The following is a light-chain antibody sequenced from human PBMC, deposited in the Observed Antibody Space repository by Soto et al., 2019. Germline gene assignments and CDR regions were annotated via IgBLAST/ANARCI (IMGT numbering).Light chain of an antibody. CDR1: SPDVGSNT. V-gene: IGLV1-44*01. CDR2: SND. CDR3: ATWDDSLFGHV. J-gene: IGLJ1*01. Sequence: QSVLTQPRSASATPGQRVTISCSGRSPDVGSNTVNWYQQFPGATPKPLIYSNDQRPSGVPDRFSASKSGTSASLAISGLQSEDEADYYCATWDDSLFGHVFGTGTKVTVL.